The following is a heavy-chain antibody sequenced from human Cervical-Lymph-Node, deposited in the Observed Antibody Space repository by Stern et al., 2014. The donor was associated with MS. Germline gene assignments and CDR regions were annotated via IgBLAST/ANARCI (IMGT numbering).Heavy chain of an antibody. CDR2: IYYSGST. CDR1: GGSISSYY. D-gene: IGHD6-19*01. J-gene: IGHJ3*02. Sequence: QVQLQESGPGLVKPSEILSLTCTVSGGSISSYYWSWIRQPPGKGLEWIGYIYYSGSTNYNPSLKSRVTISVDTSKNQFSLKLSSVTAADTAVYYCARSDLIAVAAPVMLFDIWGQGTMVTASS. V-gene: IGHV4-59*01. CDR3: ARSDLIAVAAPVMLFDI.